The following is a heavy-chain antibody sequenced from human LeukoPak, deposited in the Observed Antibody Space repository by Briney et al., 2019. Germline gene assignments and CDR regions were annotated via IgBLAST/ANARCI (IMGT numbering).Heavy chain of an antibody. CDR2: INPSGGST. CDR3: ARDPTTGLYYFDY. D-gene: IGHD1-1*01. Sequence: GASVKVSCKASGYTFTSYDINWVRQATGQGLEWMGIINPSGGSTSYAQKFQGRVTMTRDTSTSTVYMELSSLRSEDTAVYYCARDPTTGLYYFDYWGQGTLVTVSS. CDR1: GYTFTSYD. V-gene: IGHV1-46*01. J-gene: IGHJ4*02.